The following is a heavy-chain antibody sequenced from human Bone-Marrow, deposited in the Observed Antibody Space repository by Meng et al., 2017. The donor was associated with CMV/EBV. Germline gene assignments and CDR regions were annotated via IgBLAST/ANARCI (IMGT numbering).Heavy chain of an antibody. CDR2: IRSKAYGGTT. J-gene: IGHJ4*02. V-gene: IGHV3-49*04. CDR1: GFTFGDYA. D-gene: IGHD3-3*01. CDR3: TRAELTIFGVVTFSDY. Sequence: GESLKISCTASGFTFGDYAMSWVRQAPGKGLEWVGFIRSKAYGGTTEYAASVKGRFTISRDDSKSIAYLQMNSLKTEDTAVYYCTRAELTIFGVVTFSDYWGQGTRVTVSS.